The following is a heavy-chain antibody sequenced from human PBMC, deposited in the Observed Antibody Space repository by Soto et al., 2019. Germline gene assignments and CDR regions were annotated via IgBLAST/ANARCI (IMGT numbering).Heavy chain of an antibody. CDR2: ISSGSSYI. D-gene: IGHD3-3*01. Sequence: GGSLRLSCAASGFTFSTYNMNWVRQAPGKGLEWVSSISSGSSYIFYADSVKGRFTISRDNAKNSLYLQMNSLRAEDTAVYYCAKTYYDFWSGYYPIDYWGQGTLVTVSS. J-gene: IGHJ4*02. CDR3: AKTYYDFWSGYYPIDY. CDR1: GFTFSTYN. V-gene: IGHV3-21*01.